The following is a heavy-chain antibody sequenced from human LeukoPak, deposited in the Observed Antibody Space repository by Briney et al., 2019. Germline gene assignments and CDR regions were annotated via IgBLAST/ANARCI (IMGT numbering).Heavy chain of an antibody. Sequence: ASVKVSCKASGYTFTSYAIHWVRQAPGQRLEWMGWISAGNGNTKYSQNFQGRVTFISNTSATTAFMELSSLRSEDAAVYYCARDSGSGSNNYWGQGTLVTVSS. CDR2: ISAGNGNT. J-gene: IGHJ4*02. V-gene: IGHV1-3*01. D-gene: IGHD1-26*01. CDR1: GYTFTSYA. CDR3: ARDSGSGSNNY.